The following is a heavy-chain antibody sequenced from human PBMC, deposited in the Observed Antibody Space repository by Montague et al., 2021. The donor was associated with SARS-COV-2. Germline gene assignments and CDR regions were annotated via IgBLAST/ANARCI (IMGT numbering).Heavy chain of an antibody. CDR2: IDWDDDK. CDR3: AREIAAAGPALDY. Sequence: PALVKPTQTLTLTCTFSGFSLSTSGMCVSWIRQPPGKALEWLARIDWDDDKYYSTSQKTRLTISKDTSKNQVVLTMTNMDPVDTATYYCAREIAAAGPALDYWGQGTLVTVSS. V-gene: IGHV2-70*11. CDR1: GFSLSTSGMC. J-gene: IGHJ4*02. D-gene: IGHD6-13*01.